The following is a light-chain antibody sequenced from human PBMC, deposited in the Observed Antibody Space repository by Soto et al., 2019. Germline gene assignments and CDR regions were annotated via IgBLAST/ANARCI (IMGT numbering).Light chain of an antibody. CDR1: QGTNSY. Sequence: IQFTQSPSSLSASVGDRVTITCRASQGTNSYLAWYQQTKGKAPKILIYAASALQSGVPLRFSGSGSGTDFTLPISSLQPEDFATYYCQQSYSTPRTFGQGTKVDIK. V-gene: IGKV1-39*01. J-gene: IGKJ1*01. CDR2: AAS. CDR3: QQSYSTPRT.